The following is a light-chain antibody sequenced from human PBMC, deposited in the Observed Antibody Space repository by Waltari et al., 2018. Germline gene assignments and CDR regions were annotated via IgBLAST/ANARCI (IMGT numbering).Light chain of an antibody. J-gene: IGKJ5*01. V-gene: IGKV1-33*01. CDR1: RDINIY. CDR2: EAS. Sequence: DIQMTQSPSSLSASVGDRVTITCQASRDINIYLNWYQQKPGKAPNLLIYEASKLETGVPSRFSGSGSVTDFTFTISSLQPEDIATYYCQQYDNPPLTFGHGTRLEIK. CDR3: QQYDNPPLT.